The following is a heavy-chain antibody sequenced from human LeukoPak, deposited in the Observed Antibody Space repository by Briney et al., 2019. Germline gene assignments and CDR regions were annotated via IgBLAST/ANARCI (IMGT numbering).Heavy chain of an antibody. V-gene: IGHV4-31*03. CDR1: GGSISSGGYY. Sequence: SQTMSLTSTVSGGSISSGGYYWSWIRQHPGKGLEWIGYIYYSGSTYYNPSLKSRVTISVDTSKNQFSLKLSSVTAADTAVYYCARDQRDDSSGYYGGNWFDPWGQGTLVTVSS. CDR2: IYYSGST. D-gene: IGHD3-22*01. J-gene: IGHJ5*02. CDR3: ARDQRDDSSGYYGGNWFDP.